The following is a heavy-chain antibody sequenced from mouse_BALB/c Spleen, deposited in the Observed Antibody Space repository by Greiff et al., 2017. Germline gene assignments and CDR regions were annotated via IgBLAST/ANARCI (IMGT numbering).Heavy chain of an antibody. Sequence: VQLQQSGPELEKPGASVKISCKASGYSFTGYNMNWVKQSNGKSLEWIGNIDPYYGGTSYNQKFKGKATLTVDKSSSTAYMQLKSLTSEDSAVYYCARSPSTRGENDGYPFAYWSQGTLVTVSA. CDR3: ARSPSTRGENDGYPFAY. CDR2: IDPYYGGT. CDR1: GYSFTGYN. D-gene: IGHD2-3*01. V-gene: IGHV1-39*01. J-gene: IGHJ3*01.